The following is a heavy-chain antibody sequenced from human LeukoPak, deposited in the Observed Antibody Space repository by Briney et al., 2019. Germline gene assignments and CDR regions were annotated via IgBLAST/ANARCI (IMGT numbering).Heavy chain of an antibody. CDR3: ARVENSGSHYYYYYMDV. D-gene: IGHD1-26*01. V-gene: IGHV1-18*01. CDR2: ISAYNGNT. CDR1: GYTFTSYG. Sequence: GASVKVSCKASGYTFTSYGISWVRQAPGQGLEWMGWISAYNGNTSYAQKLQGRVTMTTDTSTSTAYMELRSLRSDDTAVYYCARVENSGSHYYYYYMDVWGKGTTVTVSS. J-gene: IGHJ6*03.